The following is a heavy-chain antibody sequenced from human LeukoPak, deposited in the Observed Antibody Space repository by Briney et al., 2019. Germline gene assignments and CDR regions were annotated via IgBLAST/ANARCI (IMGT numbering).Heavy chain of an antibody. CDR1: GFAFSSYA. J-gene: IGHJ4*02. Sequence: GGSLRLSCVTSGFAFSSYAMHWVRQPPGKGLERVAVISYGGGVKYYADSVKGRFTISRDSSSNTLYLQMNSLTSEDTAVYYCAKDSPSSHYYDSSGSITMDYWGQGTLVTVSS. CDR3: AKDSPSSHYYDSSGSITMDY. CDR2: ISYGGGVK. V-gene: IGHV3-30*04. D-gene: IGHD3-22*01.